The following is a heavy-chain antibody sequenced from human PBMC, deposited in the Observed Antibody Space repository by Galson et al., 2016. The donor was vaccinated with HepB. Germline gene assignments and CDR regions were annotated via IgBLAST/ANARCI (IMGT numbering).Heavy chain of an antibody. CDR1: GGSFSGYD. CDR2: INDRGSS. V-gene: IGHV4-34*01. J-gene: IGHJ5*02. CDR3: ARTSGWHWFDP. D-gene: IGHD6-19*01. Sequence: SETLSLTCEVYGGSFSGYDWNWLRQPPGKGLEWIGEINDRGSSNYNPSLKSRVTLSVDTSKNQVSLNLRSVTAADTAAYYCARTSGWHWFDPWGQGTLVTVSS.